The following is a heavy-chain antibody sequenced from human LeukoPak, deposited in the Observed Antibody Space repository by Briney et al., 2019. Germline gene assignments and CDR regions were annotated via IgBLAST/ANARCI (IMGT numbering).Heavy chain of an antibody. CDR1: GYTLTELS. Sequence: ASVKVSCKVSGYTLTELSMHWVRQAPGKGREWMGGFEPEGGETIYAQKFQGRVTMTEATSTDTASMELSSLRSEDTAVYYCATDKGYCSGGSCSDYWGQGTLVTVSS. V-gene: IGHV1-24*01. CDR2: FEPEGGET. D-gene: IGHD2-15*01. J-gene: IGHJ4*02. CDR3: ATDKGYCSGGSCSDY.